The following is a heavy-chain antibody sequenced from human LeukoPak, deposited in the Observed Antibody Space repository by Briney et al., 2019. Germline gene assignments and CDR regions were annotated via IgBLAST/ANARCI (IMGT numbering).Heavy chain of an antibody. D-gene: IGHD2-2*01. CDR3: ARGLFVVVPAAIVSDFDY. Sequence: GGSLRLSCAASGFSFSSYAMHWVRQAPGKGLEWVAVISYDGSNKYYGDSVKGRFTISRDYGENTLYVQMNGLRAEDTAVYYCARGLFVVVPAAIVSDFDYWGQGALVTVSS. J-gene: IGHJ4*02. CDR1: GFSFSSYA. CDR2: ISYDGSNK. V-gene: IGHV3-30*07.